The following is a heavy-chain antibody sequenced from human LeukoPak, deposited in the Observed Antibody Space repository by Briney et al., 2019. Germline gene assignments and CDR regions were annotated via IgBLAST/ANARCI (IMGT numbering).Heavy chain of an antibody. V-gene: IGHV3-30*03. D-gene: IGHD6-13*01. CDR2: ISYDGSNK. CDR1: GFTFSSYG. Sequence: GRSLRLSCAASGFTFSSYGMHWVRQAPGKGLEWVAVISYDGSNKYYADSVKGRFTISRDNSKNTLYLQMNSLRAEDTAVYYCARDNREQQLVPPTLDYWGQGTLVTVSS. CDR3: ARDNREQQLVPPTLDY. J-gene: IGHJ4*02.